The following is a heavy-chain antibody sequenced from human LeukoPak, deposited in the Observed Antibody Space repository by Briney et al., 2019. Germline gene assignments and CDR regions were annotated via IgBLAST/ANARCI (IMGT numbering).Heavy chain of an antibody. CDR3: AELGITRIGGV. V-gene: IGHV3-48*03. J-gene: IGHJ6*04. CDR2: ISSSGSTI. CDR1: GFTFSSYE. D-gene: IGHD3-10*02. Sequence: GGSLRLSCAAFGFTFSSYELNWVRQAPGKGLERVSYISSSGSTIYYADSVKGRFTISRDNAKNSLYLQMNSLRAEDTAVYYCAELGITRIGGVWGKGTTVTISS.